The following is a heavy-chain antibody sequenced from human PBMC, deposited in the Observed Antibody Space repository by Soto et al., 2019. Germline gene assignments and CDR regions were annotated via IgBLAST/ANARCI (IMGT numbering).Heavy chain of an antibody. CDR1: GFTFSNAW. V-gene: IGHV3-15*01. J-gene: IGHJ4*02. Sequence: PVGSLRLSCAASGFTFSNAWMSWVRQAPGKGLEWVGRIKSKTDGGTTDYAAPVKGRFTISRDDSKNTLYLQMNSLKTEDTAVYYCTTGLYSSSWAGYWGQGTLVTVSS. CDR3: TTGLYSSSWAGY. D-gene: IGHD6-13*01. CDR2: IKSKTDGGTT.